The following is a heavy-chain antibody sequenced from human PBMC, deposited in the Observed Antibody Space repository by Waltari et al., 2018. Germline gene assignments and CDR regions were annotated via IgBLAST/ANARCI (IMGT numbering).Heavy chain of an antibody. V-gene: IGHV3-7*01. J-gene: IGHJ4*02. CDR3: ARDSSLRYYFDY. CDR2: INQHGSET. Sequence: PASGFTFSSYWMSWVRQAQGKGLEWVANINQHGSETYVVDSVEGRFTISGDNAKNSLYLQMNGLRVEDTAVYYCARDSSLRYYFDYWGQGTLVTVSS. CDR1: GFTFSSYW.